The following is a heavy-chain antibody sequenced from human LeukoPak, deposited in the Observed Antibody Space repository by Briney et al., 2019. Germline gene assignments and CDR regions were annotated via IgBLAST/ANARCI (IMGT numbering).Heavy chain of an antibody. Sequence: SETLSLTCTVSGGSISSYYWSWIRQPPGKGLEWIGYIYYSGSTNYNPSLKSRVTISVDTSKNQFSLKLSSVTAADTAVYYCAGREPRYGMDVWGQGTTVTVSS. CDR1: GGSISSYY. V-gene: IGHV4-59*01. J-gene: IGHJ6*02. CDR3: AGREPRYGMDV. CDR2: IYYSGST.